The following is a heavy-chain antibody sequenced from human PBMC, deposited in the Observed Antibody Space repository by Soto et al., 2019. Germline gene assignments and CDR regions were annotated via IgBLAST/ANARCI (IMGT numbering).Heavy chain of an antibody. V-gene: IGHV3-21*01. J-gene: IGHJ5*02. D-gene: IGHD5-12*01. CDR1: GFTFSSYS. CDR2: ISGSSSYI. CDR3: AREPRRNVDIVPNWFDP. Sequence: LRLSCAASGFTFSSYSMNWVRQAPGKGLEWVSSISGSSSYIYYADSVKGRFTISRDNAKNSLYLQMNSLRAEDTAVSYCAREPRRNVDIVPNWFDPWGQGTLVTVSS.